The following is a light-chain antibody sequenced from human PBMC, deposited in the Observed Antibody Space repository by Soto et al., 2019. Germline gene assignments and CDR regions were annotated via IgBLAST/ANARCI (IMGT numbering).Light chain of an antibody. CDR2: EVS. J-gene: IGLJ3*02. Sequence: QSVLTQPASVSGSPGQSITISCTGNSSDVGGYNYVSWYQQHPAKAPKLMIYEVSNRPSGVSHRFSGSKSGNTASLTISGRQAEDEADYYCFSYTTSSTLVFGGGTKLTVL. CDR1: SSDVGGYNY. V-gene: IGLV2-14*01. CDR3: FSYTTSSTLV.